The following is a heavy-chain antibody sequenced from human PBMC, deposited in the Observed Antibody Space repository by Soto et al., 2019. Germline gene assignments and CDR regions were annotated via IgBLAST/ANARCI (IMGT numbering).Heavy chain of an antibody. CDR1: GGSVSSGSYY. J-gene: IGHJ4*02. D-gene: IGHD2-2*01. V-gene: IGHV4-61*01. CDR3: AGVVVPAAIVDY. Sequence: SETLSLTCTVSGGSVSSGSYYWSWIRQPPGKGLEWIGYIYYSGSTNYNPSLKSRVTISVDTSKNQFSLKLSSVTAADTAVYYCAGVVVPAAIVDYWGQGTLVTVSS. CDR2: IYYSGST.